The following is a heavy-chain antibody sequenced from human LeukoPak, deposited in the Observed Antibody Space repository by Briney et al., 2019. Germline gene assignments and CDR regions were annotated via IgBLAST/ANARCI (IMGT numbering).Heavy chain of an antibody. CDR3: AREPEEGNWFDP. CDR2: INTNGGST. Sequence: GGSLRLSCSASGFTFSSYAMHWVRQAPGKGLEYVSAINTNGGSTYYADSVKGRFTIPRDNSKNTLYLQMSSLRAEDTAVYYCAREPEEGNWFDPWGQGTLVTVSS. J-gene: IGHJ5*02. V-gene: IGHV3-64D*06. CDR1: GFTFSSYA.